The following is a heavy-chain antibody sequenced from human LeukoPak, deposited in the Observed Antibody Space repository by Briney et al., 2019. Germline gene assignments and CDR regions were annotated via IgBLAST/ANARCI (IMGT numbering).Heavy chain of an antibody. J-gene: IGHJ4*02. CDR2: INPNSGGT. Sequence: ASVKVSCKASGYTFTGYYMHWVRQAPGQGLEWMGWINPNSGGTNYAQKFQGRVTMTRDTSISIAYMELSRLRSDDTAVYYCARDLARYPSYWGQGTLVTVSS. D-gene: IGHD3-9*01. V-gene: IGHV1-2*02. CDR1: GYTFTGYY. CDR3: ARDLARYPSY.